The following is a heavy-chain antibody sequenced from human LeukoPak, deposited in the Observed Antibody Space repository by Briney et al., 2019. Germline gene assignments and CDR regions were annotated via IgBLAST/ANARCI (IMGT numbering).Heavy chain of an antibody. J-gene: IGHJ4*02. CDR3: AREPTPDYYDSSGYYDY. CDR1: GFTFSSYW. V-gene: IGHV3-7*03. D-gene: IGHD3-22*01. CDR2: IKHDGSEK. Sequence: GGSLRLSCAASGFTFSSYWMSWVRQAPGKGLEWVANIKHDGSEKYYVDSVKGRFTISRDNAKNSLYLQMNSLRAEDTAVYYCAREPTPDYYDSSGYYDYWGQGTLVTVSS.